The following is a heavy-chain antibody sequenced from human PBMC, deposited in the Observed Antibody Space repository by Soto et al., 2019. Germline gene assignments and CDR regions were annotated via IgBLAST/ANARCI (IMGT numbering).Heavy chain of an antibody. J-gene: IGHJ4*02. CDR3: ARGYCSGGSCYSGSLATFDY. CDR2: INHSGST. D-gene: IGHD2-15*01. V-gene: IGHV4-34*01. Sequence: PSETLSLTCAVYGGSFSGYYWSWIRQPPGKGLEWIGEINHSGSTNYNPSLKSRVTISVDTSKNQFSLKLSSVTAADTAVYYCARGYCSGGSCYSGSLATFDYWGQGTLVTVSS. CDR1: GGSFSGYY.